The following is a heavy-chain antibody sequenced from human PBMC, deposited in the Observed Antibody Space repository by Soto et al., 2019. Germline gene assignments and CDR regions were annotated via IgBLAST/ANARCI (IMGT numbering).Heavy chain of an antibody. CDR1: GASIRSSDYY. V-gene: IGHV4-30-4*01. D-gene: IGHD4-17*01. CDR3: ARGLYGYYAFDH. J-gene: IGHJ4*02. Sequence: QVQLQESGPGLVKPSQTLSLTCTVSGASIRSSDYYWSWIRPPPGKGLEWIGYIYLSGSSYSNQSLKSRVSISEDTSNNHFSLKLSSVTAADKAVYYCARGLYGYYAFDHWGQGALVTVSS. CDR2: IYLSGSS.